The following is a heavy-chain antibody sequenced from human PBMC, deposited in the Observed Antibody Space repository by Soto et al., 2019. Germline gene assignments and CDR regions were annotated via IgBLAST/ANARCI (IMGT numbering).Heavy chain of an antibody. CDR1: GGSISGFD. Sequence: SETLSLTCTGYGGSISGFDWSWIRQPAGRGLEWVGRIYSGGRNNYDPSLKSRVTMSVDTSKNQFSLRLSSVTAADTAMYYCARGSSRGDYWGQGTLVTVSS. CDR2: IYSGGRN. CDR3: ARGSSRGDY. D-gene: IGHD6-13*01. J-gene: IGHJ4*02. V-gene: IGHV4-4*07.